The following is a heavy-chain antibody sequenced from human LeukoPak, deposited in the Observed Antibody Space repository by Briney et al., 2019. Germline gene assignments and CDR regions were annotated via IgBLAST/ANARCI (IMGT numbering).Heavy chain of an antibody. CDR3: ARDLTN. D-gene: IGHD1-1*01. Sequence: ASVKVACKASGYTFIGYGISWVRQAPGQGLEWMGWISAYKGHTNYAQKFQGRVTMTTDTSTSTAYMELRSLRSDDTAMYYCARDLTNWGQGTLVTVSS. CDR1: GYTFIGYG. CDR2: ISAYKGHT. J-gene: IGHJ4*02. V-gene: IGHV1-18*01.